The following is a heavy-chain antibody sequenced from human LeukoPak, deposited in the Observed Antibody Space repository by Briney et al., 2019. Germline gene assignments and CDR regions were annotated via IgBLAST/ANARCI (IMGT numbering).Heavy chain of an antibody. D-gene: IGHD1-1*01. CDR2: ISTGDST. V-gene: IGHV3-23*01. Sequence: RGSLRLSCAASGFTFSNYAMTWVRQAPGKGREWISSISTGDSTYYADSVKGRFTISRDNSKNTLFLQMNSLRAEDTAIYYCARVWKGNYYDYWGQGALVTVSS. CDR3: ARVWKGNYYDY. CDR1: GFTFSNYA. J-gene: IGHJ4*02.